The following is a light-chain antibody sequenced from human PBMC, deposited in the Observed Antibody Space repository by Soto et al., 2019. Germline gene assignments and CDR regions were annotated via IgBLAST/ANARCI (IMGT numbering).Light chain of an antibody. CDR1: QSISSW. CDR3: QQYNSYS. CDR2: DAS. V-gene: IGKV1-5*01. Sequence: DIPTTQSPSTLSASVGDRVTITCRASQSISSWLAWYQQKPGKAPKLLIYDASSLESGVPSRFSGSGSGTEFTLTISSLQPDDFATYYGQQYNSYSFGGGTKVEIK. J-gene: IGKJ4*01.